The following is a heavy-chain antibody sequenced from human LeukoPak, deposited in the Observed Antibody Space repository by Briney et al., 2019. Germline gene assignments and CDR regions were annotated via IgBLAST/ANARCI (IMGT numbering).Heavy chain of an antibody. Sequence: GGSLRLSCAASGFTVSSNYMSWVRQAPGKGLEWVSSISSSSSYIYYADSVKGRFTISRDNAKNSLYLQMNSLRAEDTAVYYCARDCSHSLPLYCSSTSCPHWDIWGQGTMVTVSS. V-gene: IGHV3-21*01. J-gene: IGHJ3*02. CDR3: ARDCSHSLPLYCSSTSCPHWDI. CDR2: ISSSSSYI. CDR1: GFTVSSNY. D-gene: IGHD2-2*01.